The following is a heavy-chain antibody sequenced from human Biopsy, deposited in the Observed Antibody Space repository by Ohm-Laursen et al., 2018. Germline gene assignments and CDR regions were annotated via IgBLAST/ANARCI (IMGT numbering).Heavy chain of an antibody. CDR2: IYYSGST. J-gene: IGHJ4*02. Sequence: SETLSLTWTVPGGSISSDYWSWIRQTPGKGLEWIGYIYYSGSTNYNPSLKSRVTISVDTSKNQFSLRLNSVTAADTAVYYCARQVDFWSGYVDYWGQGTLVAVSS. CDR3: ARQVDFWSGYVDY. CDR1: GGSISSDY. V-gene: IGHV4-59*08. D-gene: IGHD3-3*01.